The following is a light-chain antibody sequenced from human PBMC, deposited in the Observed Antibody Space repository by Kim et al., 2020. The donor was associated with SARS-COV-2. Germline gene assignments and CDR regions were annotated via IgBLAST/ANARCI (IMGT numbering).Light chain of an antibody. J-gene: IGKJ1*01. CDR1: QAISSW. CDR2: AAS. CDR3: QQYDSYPRT. V-gene: IGKV1D-16*01. Sequence: DIQMTQSPSLVSASVGDRVTITCRASQAISSWLTWYQHKPEKAPRSLIYAASSLQRGVPSRFSGSGSGTDFTLTISSLQPEDFATYYCQQYDSYPRTFVQGTKVDIK.